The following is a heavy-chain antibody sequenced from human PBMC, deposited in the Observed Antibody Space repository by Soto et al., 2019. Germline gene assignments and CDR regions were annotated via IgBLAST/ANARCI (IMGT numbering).Heavy chain of an antibody. CDR2: ISGSGGST. CDR1: GVSVSSYA. D-gene: IGHD5-18*01. V-gene: IGHV3-23*01. J-gene: IGHJ6*01. Sequence: GGSLRLGCAASGVSVSSYARSWVRQDPGKGLEWVSAISGSGGSTYYADSVKGRFTISRDNSKNTLYLQMNSLRAEDTAVYYCAKGAAMDNHYYYGMDVWGQGTTVTVYS. CDR3: AKGAAMDNHYYYGMDV.